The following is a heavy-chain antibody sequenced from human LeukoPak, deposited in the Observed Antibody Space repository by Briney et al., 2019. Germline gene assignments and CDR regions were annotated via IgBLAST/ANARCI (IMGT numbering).Heavy chain of an antibody. CDR1: GFTVSSNY. Sequence: TGGSLRLSCAASGFTVSSNYMSWVRQAPGKGLEWVSVIYSGGRTYYADSVKGRFTISRDTSKNTLYLQMNSLRAEDTAVYYCARVASTDGYNNHYFDYWGQGTLVTVSS. D-gene: IGHD5-24*01. CDR3: ARVASTDGYNNHYFDY. J-gene: IGHJ4*02. CDR2: IYSGGRT. V-gene: IGHV3-66*01.